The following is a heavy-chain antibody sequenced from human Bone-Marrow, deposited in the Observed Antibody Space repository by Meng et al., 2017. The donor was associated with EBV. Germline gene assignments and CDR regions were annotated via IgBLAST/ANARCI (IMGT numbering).Heavy chain of an antibody. CDR2: LIPMSDAP. V-gene: IGHV1-69*01. CDR3: ASESGRGFTPDY. CDR1: GGTFRSDA. D-gene: IGHD3-10*01. J-gene: IGHJ4*02. Sequence: QVQVVQSGAEVKKPGSSVKVFCRTSGGTFRSDAVSWVRQAPGQGLEWMGGLIPMSDAPHYAQKFQGRVTMTADESTSTHYMDLTGLRSDDTAVYYCASESGRGFTPDYWGQGTLVTAPQ.